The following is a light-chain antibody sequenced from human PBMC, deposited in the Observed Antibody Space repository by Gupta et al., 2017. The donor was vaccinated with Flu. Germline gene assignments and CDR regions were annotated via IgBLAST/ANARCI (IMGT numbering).Light chain of an antibody. V-gene: IGKV3-11*01. CDR3: QQRSNWPLT. CDR2: GAS. CDR1: QTVNNF. Sequence: IVLPQSPATLSLSPGERATLSCRASQTVNNFLAWYQQRPGQAPRLLIYGASNRVTGIPARFSGSGSGTDFTLTISSLEPEDFAVYYCQQRSNWPLTFGGGTKVEIK. J-gene: IGKJ4*01.